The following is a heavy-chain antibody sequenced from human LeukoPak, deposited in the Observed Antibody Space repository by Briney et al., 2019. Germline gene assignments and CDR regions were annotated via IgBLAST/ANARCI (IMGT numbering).Heavy chain of an antibody. CDR3: AEDYGRGYCSSTSCYTFDY. V-gene: IGHV3-30*02. CDR2: IWYGGSNK. D-gene: IGHD2-2*02. CDR1: GFTFSSYG. Sequence: GGSLRLSCAASGFTFSSYGMHWVRQAPGKGLEWVAVIWYGGSNKYYADSVKGRFTISRDNSKNTLYLQMNSLRAEDTAVYYCAEDYGRGYCSSTSCYTFDYWGQGTLVTVSS. J-gene: IGHJ4*02.